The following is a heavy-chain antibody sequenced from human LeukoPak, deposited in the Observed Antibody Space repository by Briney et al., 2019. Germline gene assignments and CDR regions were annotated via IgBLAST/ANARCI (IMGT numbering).Heavy chain of an antibody. CDR1: GGTFSNLG. J-gene: IGHJ4*02. D-gene: IGHD1-26*01. CDR2: VIPIFGTA. V-gene: IGHV1-69*01. Sequence: GASVKVSCKASGGTFSNLGISWVRQAPGQGLEWMGGVIPIFGTANYAQKFQGRVTITSDESTTTAYMELSSLRSEDTAVYYCATPPPYSGSYDLDYWGQGTLVTVSS. CDR3: ATPPPYSGSYDLDY.